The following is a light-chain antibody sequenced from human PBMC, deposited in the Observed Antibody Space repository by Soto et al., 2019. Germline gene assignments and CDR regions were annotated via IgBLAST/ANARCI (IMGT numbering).Light chain of an antibody. J-gene: IGLJ3*02. CDR3: SSYRGGVTWV. Sequence: QSALTQPASVSGSPGQSITISCTGTSIDVGDYNFVSWYQQQQGKAPKLMLYNVSDRPSGVSVRFSGSKSGSTASLTLSGLQAEDEADYYCSSYRGGVTWVFGGGTKLTVL. V-gene: IGLV2-14*01. CDR2: NVS. CDR1: SIDVGDYNF.